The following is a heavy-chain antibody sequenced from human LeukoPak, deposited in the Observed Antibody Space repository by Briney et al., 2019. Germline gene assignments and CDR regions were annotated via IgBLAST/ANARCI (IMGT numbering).Heavy chain of an antibody. D-gene: IGHD7-27*01. CDR3: ARVANWGSMQAFDI. V-gene: IGHV1-2*02. CDR2: INPNSGGT. CDR1: GYTFTGYY. Sequence: GASVKVSCKASGYTFTGYYMHWVRQAPGQGLEWMGWINPNSGGTNYAQKFQGRVTMTRDTSISTAYMELSGLRSDDTAVYYCARVANWGSMQAFDIWGQGTMVTVSS. J-gene: IGHJ3*02.